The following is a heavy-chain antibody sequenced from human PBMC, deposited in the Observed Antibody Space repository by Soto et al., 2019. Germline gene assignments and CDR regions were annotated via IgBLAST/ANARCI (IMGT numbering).Heavy chain of an antibody. CDR1: GDSISSGGYY. D-gene: IGHD3-16*01. CDR2: IHYSEST. V-gene: IGHV4-31*03. J-gene: IGHJ3*01. CDR3: TRGAWGYAFDV. Sequence: QVQLQESGPGLVKPSQTLSLTCTVSGDSISSGGYYWTWIRQHPGKGLEWIAYIHYSESTYYNPSLTSRVVVSMDTSKNQFSLRLSSVTAADTAVYYCTRGAWGYAFDVWGQGTMVTVSS.